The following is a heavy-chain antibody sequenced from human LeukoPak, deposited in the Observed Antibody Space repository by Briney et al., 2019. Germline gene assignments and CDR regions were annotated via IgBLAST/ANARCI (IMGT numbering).Heavy chain of an antibody. CDR2: IRKKGYGETT. V-gene: IGHV3-49*03. D-gene: IGHD4-17*01. J-gene: IGHJ4*02. Sequence: PGRSLRLSCTASGFSFGDDAWSWFRQAPGRGLEFVSFIRKKGYGETTDYAASVRGRLTISRDDAKSTAYLQMNSLEIEDTALYYCSRGLHDYGDSNYYFDQWGRGTQVTVSS. CDR3: SRGLHDYGDSNYYFDQ. CDR1: GFSFGDDA.